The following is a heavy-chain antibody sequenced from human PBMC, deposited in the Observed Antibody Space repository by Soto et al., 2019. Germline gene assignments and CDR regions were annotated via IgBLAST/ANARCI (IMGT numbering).Heavy chain of an antibody. Sequence: SETLSHTCTFSGVSISSYYWSLIRQPTGKGLEWIGYIYYSGSTNYNPSLKSRVTISVDTSKNQFSLKLSSVTAADTAVYYCARAPLSRDIVVVPAASGAYYYGMDVWGQGTTVTVSS. CDR2: IYYSGST. CDR3: ARAPLSRDIVVVPAASGAYYYGMDV. J-gene: IGHJ6*02. D-gene: IGHD2-2*01. V-gene: IGHV4-59*01. CDR1: GVSISSYY.